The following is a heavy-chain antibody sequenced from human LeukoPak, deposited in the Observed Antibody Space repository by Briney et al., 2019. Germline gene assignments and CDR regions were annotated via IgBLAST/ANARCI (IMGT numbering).Heavy chain of an antibody. J-gene: IGHJ4*02. CDR1: GGSISSGSYY. CDR3: ARDIGSYFDY. D-gene: IGHD1-26*01. V-gene: IGHV4-61*02. CDR2: IYTSGST. Sequence: SQTLSLTCTASGGSISSGSYYWRWIRQPAGKELEWIGRIYTSGSTNYHPSLKSRATISVDTSKNQFSLKLSSVTAADTAVYYCARDIGSYFDYWGQGTLVTVSS.